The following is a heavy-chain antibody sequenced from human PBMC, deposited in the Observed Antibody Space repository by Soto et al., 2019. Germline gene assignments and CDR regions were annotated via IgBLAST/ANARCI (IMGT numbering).Heavy chain of an antibody. CDR3: ARGYYGSGSAPHGY. J-gene: IGHJ4*02. CDR2: IYYSGST. CDR1: GASVSHGY. Sequence: SETLSLTCNVSGASVSHGYWSWIRQPPGKGLEWIGYIYYSGSTNYNPSLKSRVTISVDTSKNQFSLKLSSVTAADTAVYYCARGYYGSGSAPHGYWGQGTLVTVSS. V-gene: IGHV4-59*02. D-gene: IGHD3-10*01.